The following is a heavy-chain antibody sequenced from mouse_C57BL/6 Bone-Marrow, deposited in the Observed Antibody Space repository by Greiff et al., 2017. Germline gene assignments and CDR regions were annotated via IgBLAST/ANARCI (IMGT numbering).Heavy chain of an antibody. J-gene: IGHJ2*01. D-gene: IGHD1-3*01. CDR3: ARSKDY. CDR2: IDPSDSYT. V-gene: IGHV1-69*01. Sequence: VQLQQPVAELVMPGASVKLSCKASGYTFTSYWMHWVKQRPGQGLEWIGEIDPSDSYTNYNQKFKGKSTLTVDKSSSTAYMQLSSLTSEDSAVYYCARSKDYWGQGTTLTVSA. CDR1: GYTFTSYW.